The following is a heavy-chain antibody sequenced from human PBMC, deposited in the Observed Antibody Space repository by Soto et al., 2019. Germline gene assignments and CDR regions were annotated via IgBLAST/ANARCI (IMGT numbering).Heavy chain of an antibody. CDR1: GGSLSGSY. J-gene: IGHJ4*02. V-gene: IGHV4-59*01. D-gene: IGHD6-19*01. CDR2: ISYTGSA. CDR3: ATGGGWLQNSNLRGLYFDY. Sequence: SETLSLTCSVSGGSLSGSYCSWIRQSPGKGLEWIASISYTGSATYNRSLKSRATISVDTSENQFSLKLTSLTTADTAAYYCATGGGWLQNSNLRGLYFDYWGQGAQVTVSS.